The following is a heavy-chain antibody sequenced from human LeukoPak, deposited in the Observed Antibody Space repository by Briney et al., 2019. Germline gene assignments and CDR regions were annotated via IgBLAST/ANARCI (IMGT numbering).Heavy chain of an antibody. Sequence: ASVKVSCKASGYTFTGYYMHWVRQAPGQGLEWMGWINPNSGGTNYVQKFQGRVTMTRDTSISTAYMELSRLRSDDTAMYYCARDRGNPPDAFDIWGQGTMVTVSS. D-gene: IGHD3-10*01. V-gene: IGHV1-2*02. J-gene: IGHJ3*02. CDR2: INPNSGGT. CDR3: ARDRGNPPDAFDI. CDR1: GYTFTGYY.